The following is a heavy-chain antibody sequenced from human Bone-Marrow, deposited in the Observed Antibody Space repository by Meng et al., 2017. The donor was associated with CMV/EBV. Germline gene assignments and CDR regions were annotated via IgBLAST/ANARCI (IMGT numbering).Heavy chain of an antibody. CDR3: AGQYCSSTSCYAPRFDP. D-gene: IGHD2-2*01. J-gene: IGHJ5*02. CDR1: GFTFKNYG. V-gene: IGHV3-21*01. CDR2: ISSSSSYI. Sequence: GGSLRLSCAASGFTFKNYGMHWVRQAPGKGLEWVSSISSSSSYIYYADSVKGRFTISRDNAKNSLYLQMNSLRAEDTAVYYCAGQYCSSTSCYAPRFDPWGQGTLVTVSS.